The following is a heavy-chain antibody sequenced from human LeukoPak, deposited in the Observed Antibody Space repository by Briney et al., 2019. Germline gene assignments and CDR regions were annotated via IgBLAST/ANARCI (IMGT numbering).Heavy chain of an antibody. Sequence: SETLSLTCTVSGGSISSYYWNWIRQPPGKGLEWIGYIYYSGSTNYNPSLKSRVTISVDTSKNQFSLNLTSVTAADTAVYYCARLIFGVVTLPPGYWGQGTLVTVSS. CDR1: GGSISSYY. V-gene: IGHV4-59*08. D-gene: IGHD3-3*01. J-gene: IGHJ4*02. CDR2: IYYSGST. CDR3: ARLIFGVVTLPPGY.